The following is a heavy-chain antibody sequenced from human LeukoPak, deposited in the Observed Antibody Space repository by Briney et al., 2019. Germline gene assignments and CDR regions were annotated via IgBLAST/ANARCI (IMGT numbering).Heavy chain of an antibody. Sequence: ASVKVSCKASGHTFTSYGISWVRQAPGQGLEWMGWISAYNGNTNYAQKLRGRVTMTTDTSTSTAYMELRSLRSDDTAVYYCARDMEIPYDYVWGELGDWGQGTLVTVSS. CDR3: ARDMEIPYDYVWGELGD. CDR1: GHTFTSYG. J-gene: IGHJ4*02. CDR2: ISAYNGNT. D-gene: IGHD3-16*01. V-gene: IGHV1-18*01.